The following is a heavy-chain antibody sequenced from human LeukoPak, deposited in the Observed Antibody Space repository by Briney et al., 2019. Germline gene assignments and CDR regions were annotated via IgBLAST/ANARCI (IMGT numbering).Heavy chain of an antibody. CDR2: IYYSGST. CDR3: ARHGNWDPFDY. D-gene: IGHD7-27*01. CDR1: GDSIDSSDYY. Sequence: SETLSLTCTVSGDSIDSSDYYWAWIRQPPGEGLEWIGTIYYSGSTYYKSSLKSRLTISVDSSKNQFSLKMISVTAADTGVYYCARHGNWDPFDYWGQGALVTVSS. V-gene: IGHV4-39*01. J-gene: IGHJ4*02.